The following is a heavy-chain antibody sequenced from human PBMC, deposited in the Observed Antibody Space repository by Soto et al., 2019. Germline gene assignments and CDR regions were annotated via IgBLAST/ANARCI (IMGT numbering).Heavy chain of an antibody. CDR1: GYTFTSYD. D-gene: IGHD2-2*01. Sequence: ASVKVSCKASGYTFTSYDINWVRQATGQGLEWMGWMNPNSGNTGYAQKFQGRVTMTRNTSISTAYMELSSLRSEDTAVYYCARDHVVLVPAAMLHYYYGMDVWGQGTTVTVSS. CDR2: MNPNSGNT. CDR3: ARDHVVLVPAAMLHYYYGMDV. V-gene: IGHV1-8*01. J-gene: IGHJ6*02.